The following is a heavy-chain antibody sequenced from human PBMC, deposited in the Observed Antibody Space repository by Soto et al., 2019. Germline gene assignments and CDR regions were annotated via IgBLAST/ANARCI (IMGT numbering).Heavy chain of an antibody. Sequence: EVQLVESGGGLVQPGGSLRLSCTAPGFIVSDTYVKWVPQAPGKGLEWVSVVSNRGDTHYADSVRGRFSLSRDISDNTLHLQMNNLRVEDTAGYYCAREPRYCRGGSCSITGDAYDIWGQGTLVTVSS. CDR2: VSNRGDT. CDR3: AREPRYCRGGSCSITGDAYDI. CDR1: GFIVSDTY. D-gene: IGHD2-15*01. V-gene: IGHV3-66*01. J-gene: IGHJ3*02.